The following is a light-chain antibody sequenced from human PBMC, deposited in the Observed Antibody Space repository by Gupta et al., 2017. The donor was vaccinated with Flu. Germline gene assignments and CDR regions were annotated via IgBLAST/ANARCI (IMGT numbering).Light chain of an antibody. Sequence: SVSPGEIASLCCRASQSAKKNVAWYQQKTGQAPSLLTYGGSTRATGVPPRFSGSGSATEFTLTISSLQSEDLAVYYCQQYNSWSHRTAWTFGQGTKVEIK. CDR3: QQYNSWSHRTAWT. CDR2: GGS. V-gene: IGKV3-15*01. J-gene: IGKJ1*01. CDR1: QSAKKN.